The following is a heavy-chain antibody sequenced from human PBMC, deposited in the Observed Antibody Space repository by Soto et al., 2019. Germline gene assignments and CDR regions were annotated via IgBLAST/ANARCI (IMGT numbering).Heavy chain of an antibody. CDR3: AKSRGDSWATYFFDY. Sequence: EVQLLESGGGSVQPGGSLMLSCAASGFTFSSYSLRWLRQAPGKGLEWVSGISGSGQTTHYKDSVKGRFTISRDNFRNTLYLQVNSLRVEYTAIYFCAKSRGDSWATYFFDYWGQGALVTVSS. J-gene: IGHJ4*02. D-gene: IGHD2-21*01. CDR1: GFTFSSYS. V-gene: IGHV3-23*01. CDR2: ISGSGQTT.